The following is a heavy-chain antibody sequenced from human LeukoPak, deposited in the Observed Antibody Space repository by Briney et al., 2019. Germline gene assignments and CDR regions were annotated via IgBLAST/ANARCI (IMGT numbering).Heavy chain of an antibody. J-gene: IGHJ4*02. V-gene: IGHV4-34*01. CDR3: ARGPKNRRRYSSSWADNGYYFDY. D-gene: IGHD6-13*01. CDR2: INHSGST. Sequence: KPSETLSLTCAVYGGSFSGYYWSWIRQPPGKGLEWIGEINHSGSTNYNPSLKSRVTISVDTSKNQFSLKLSSVTAADTAVYYCARGPKNRRRYSSSWADNGYYFDYWGQGTLVTVSS. CDR1: GGSFSGYY.